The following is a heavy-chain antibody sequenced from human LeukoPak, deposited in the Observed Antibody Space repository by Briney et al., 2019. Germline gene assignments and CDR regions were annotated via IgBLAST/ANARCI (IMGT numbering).Heavy chain of an antibody. CDR3: ARIKSGEFDLPAWFDY. D-gene: IGHD3-10*01. J-gene: IGHJ4*02. Sequence: SETLSLTCTVSGDSMKSYYWSWIRQAPGKGLEWLGHMDDRGDSNYNPSLKGRGSISVDTSKKQISLRLRSMTAADTAVYYCARIKSGEFDLPAWFDYWGQGTLVTVSS. CDR2: MDDRGDS. V-gene: IGHV4-59*01. CDR1: GDSMKSYY.